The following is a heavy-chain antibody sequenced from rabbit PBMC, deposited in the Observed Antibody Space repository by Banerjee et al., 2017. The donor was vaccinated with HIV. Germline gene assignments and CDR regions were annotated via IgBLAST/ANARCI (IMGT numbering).Heavy chain of an antibody. CDR1: GFSFSSSYW. J-gene: IGHJ4*01. Sequence: QSLEESGGDLVKPGASLTLTCTASGFSFSSSYWICWVRQAPGKGLEWIACIDTHSSGSTYYANWAQGRFTISKISSTTVTLQMTSLTAADTATYFCARYGGDYYYNLWGPGTLVTVS. CDR2: IDTHSSGST. V-gene: IGHV1S40*01. CDR3: ARYGGDYYYNL. D-gene: IGHD2-1*01.